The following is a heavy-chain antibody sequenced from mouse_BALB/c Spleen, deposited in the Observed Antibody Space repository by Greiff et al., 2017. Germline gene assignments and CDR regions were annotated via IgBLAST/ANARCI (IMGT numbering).Heavy chain of an antibody. J-gene: IGHJ2*01. CDR1: GFTFRSYG. Sequence: EVKVVESGGDLVKPGGSLKLSCAASGFTFRSYGMSWVRQTPDKRLEWVATISSGGSYTYYPDSVKGRFTISRDNAKNTLYLQMSSLKSEDTAMYYCARRIYDGYVDYWGQGTTLTVSS. D-gene: IGHD2-3*01. CDR2: ISSGGSYT. CDR3: ARRIYDGYVDY. V-gene: IGHV5-6*01.